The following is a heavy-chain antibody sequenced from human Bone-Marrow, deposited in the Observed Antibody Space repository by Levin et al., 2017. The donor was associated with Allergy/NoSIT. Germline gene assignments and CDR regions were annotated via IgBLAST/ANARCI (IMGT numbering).Heavy chain of an antibody. CDR1: GSSLSTNGVL. CDR2: IDWDGDK. Sequence: ASGPTLVKPTQTLTLTCTFSGSSLSTNGVLLSWIRQSPGKALEWLARIDWDGDKFYSPSLRTRLTVSKGTSKNQVVLTMTNMDPVDTATYFCARSGIFGVVSQMGPFFDYWGRGIPVTVSS. CDR3: ARSGIFGVVSQMGPFFDY. V-gene: IGHV2-70*04. J-gene: IGHJ4*02. D-gene: IGHD3-3*01.